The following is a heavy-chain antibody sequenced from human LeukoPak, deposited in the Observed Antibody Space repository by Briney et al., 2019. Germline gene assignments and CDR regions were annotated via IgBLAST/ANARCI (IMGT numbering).Heavy chain of an antibody. J-gene: IGHJ4*02. V-gene: IGHV3-11*01. CDR3: AREKSTTPTAQFDY. CDR2: ISKSGTTI. CDR1: AFTVTNYN. Sequence: GGSLRLSCAVSAFTVTNYNMNWIRQAPGEGLEWVSYISKSGTTIYYADSVKGRFTISRDNAKTSLYLQMNSLRAEDTAVYYCAREKSTTPTAQFDYLGQGTLVRVSS. D-gene: IGHD1-1*01.